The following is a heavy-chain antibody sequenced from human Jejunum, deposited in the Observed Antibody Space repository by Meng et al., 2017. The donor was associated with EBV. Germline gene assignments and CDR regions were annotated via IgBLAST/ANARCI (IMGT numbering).Heavy chain of an antibody. CDR1: GGSISTDNW. V-gene: IGHV4-4*02. J-gene: IGHJ4*02. Sequence: QVEVQGSGPGLVKPSRTLSLTFAVSGGSISTDNWWSWVRQPPGKGLEYIGEIHHSGSTKYNPSLKSRVTISVDKSNNHFSLKLSSVTAADTAAYYCARDRGVEDYWGQGTLVTVSS. D-gene: IGHD5-24*01. CDR3: ARDRGVEDY. CDR2: IHHSGST.